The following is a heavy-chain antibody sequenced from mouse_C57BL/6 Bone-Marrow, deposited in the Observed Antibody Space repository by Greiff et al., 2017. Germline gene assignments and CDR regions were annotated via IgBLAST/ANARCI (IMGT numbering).Heavy chain of an antibody. J-gene: IGHJ1*03. CDR1: GFTFSDYG. V-gene: IGHV5-17*01. CDR3: VKGGLPGRYFDV. CDR2: ISSGSSTI. Sequence: DVHLVESGGGLVKPGGSLKLSCAASGFTFSDYGMHWVRQAPEKGLEWVAYISSGSSTIYYADTVKGRFTISRDNAKNTLFLQMTSLRSEDTAMYYCVKGGLPGRYFDVWGTGTTVTVSS. D-gene: IGHD1-1*01.